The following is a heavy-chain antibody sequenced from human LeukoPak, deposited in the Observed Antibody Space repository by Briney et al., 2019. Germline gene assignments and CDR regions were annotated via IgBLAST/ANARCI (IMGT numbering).Heavy chain of an antibody. D-gene: IGHD6-6*01. CDR1: GYTFTSYD. CDR3: ARGQAAQNWFDP. J-gene: IGHJ5*02. V-gene: IGHV1-8*01. Sequence: ASVKLSCKASGYTFTSYDINWVRQATGQGLEWMGWMNPNSGNTGYAQKFQGRVTMTRNTSISTAYMELSSLRSEDTAVYYCARGQAAQNWFDPWGQGTLVTVSS. CDR2: MNPNSGNT.